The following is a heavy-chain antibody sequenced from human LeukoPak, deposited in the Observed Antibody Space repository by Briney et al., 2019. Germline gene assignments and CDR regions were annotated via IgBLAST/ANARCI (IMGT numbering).Heavy chain of an antibody. D-gene: IGHD3-10*01. J-gene: IGHJ6*02. CDR2: IYYSGST. Sequence: SETLSLTCSVSGGSISSYYWSCIRQPPGKGLEWIGYIYYSGSTNYNPSLKSRVTISVDTSKNQFSLKLSSVTAADTAVYYCARDGYYYGSGSYYNRYYYYGMDVWGQGTTVTVSS. V-gene: IGHV4-59*01. CDR3: ARDGYYYGSGSYYNRYYYYGMDV. CDR1: GGSISSYY.